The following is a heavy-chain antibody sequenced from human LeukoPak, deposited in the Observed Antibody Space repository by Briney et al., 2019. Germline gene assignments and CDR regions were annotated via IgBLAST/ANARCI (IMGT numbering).Heavy chain of an antibody. D-gene: IGHD5-12*01. CDR3: AAGDIVATPFDY. Sequence: SVKVSCKASVGTFSSYAISWVRQAPGQGLEWMGGIIPIFGTANYAQKFQGRVTITADESTSTAYMELSSLRSEDTAVYYCAAGDIVATPFDYWGQGTLVTVSS. CDR2: IIPIFGTA. CDR1: VGTFSSYA. J-gene: IGHJ4*02. V-gene: IGHV1-69*13.